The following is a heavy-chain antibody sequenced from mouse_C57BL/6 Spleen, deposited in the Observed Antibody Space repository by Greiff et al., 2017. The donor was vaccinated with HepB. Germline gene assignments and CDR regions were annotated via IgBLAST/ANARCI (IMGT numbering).Heavy chain of an antibody. V-gene: IGHV3-1*01. CDR3: ARADYDYDLWFAY. CDR2: ISYSGST. CDR1: GYSITSGYD. D-gene: IGHD2-4*01. J-gene: IGHJ3*01. Sequence: EVQLQQSGPGMVKPSQSLSLTCTVTGYSITSGYDWHWIRHFPGNKLEWMGYISYSGSTNYNPSLKSRISITHDTSKNHFFLKLNSVTTVDTATYYCARADYDYDLWFAYWGQGTLVTVSA.